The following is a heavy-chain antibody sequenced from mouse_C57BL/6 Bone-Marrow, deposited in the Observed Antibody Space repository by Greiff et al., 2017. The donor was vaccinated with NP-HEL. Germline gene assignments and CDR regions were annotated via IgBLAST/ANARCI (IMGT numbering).Heavy chain of an antibody. Sequence: QVQLQQSGPELVKPGASVKISCKASGYAFSSSWMNWVKQRPGKGLEWIGRIYPGDGDTNYNGKFKGKATLTADKSSSTAYMQLSSLTSAYSAVYVSARLDGNEDYYAMDYWGQGTSVTVSS. CDR1: GYAFSSSW. CDR3: ARLDGNEDYYAMDY. CDR2: IYPGDGDT. J-gene: IGHJ4*01. D-gene: IGHD1-1*01. V-gene: IGHV1-82*01.